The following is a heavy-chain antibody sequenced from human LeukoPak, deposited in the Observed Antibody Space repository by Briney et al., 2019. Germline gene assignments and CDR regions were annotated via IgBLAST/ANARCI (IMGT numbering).Heavy chain of an antibody. J-gene: IGHJ4*02. Sequence: PSETLSLTCTVSGGSISSYYWSWIRQPPGKGLEWIGYIYYSGSTNYNPSLKSRVTISVDTSKNQFSLKLSSVTAADTAVYYCARSSIPYGGNDYWGQGTLVTVSS. CDR2: IYYSGST. D-gene: IGHD4-23*01. V-gene: IGHV4-59*01. CDR1: GGSISSYY. CDR3: ARSSIPYGGNDY.